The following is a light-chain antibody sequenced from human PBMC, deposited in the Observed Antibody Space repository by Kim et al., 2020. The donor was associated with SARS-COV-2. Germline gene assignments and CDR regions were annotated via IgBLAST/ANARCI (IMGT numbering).Light chain of an antibody. J-gene: IGLJ2*01. Sequence: GQRVTISCFGSSSDVGKNYVSWYQQLPGTVPKLLIYDDNKRPSEIPDRFSGSKSGSSATLAITGLQTGDEAEYYCGAWDSDLSAVVFGGGTKVTVL. CDR2: DDN. CDR1: SSDVGKNY. CDR3: GAWDSDLSAVV. V-gene: IGLV1-51*01.